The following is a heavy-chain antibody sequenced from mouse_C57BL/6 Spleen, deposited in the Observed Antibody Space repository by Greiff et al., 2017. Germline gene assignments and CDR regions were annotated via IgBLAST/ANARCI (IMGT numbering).Heavy chain of an antibody. Sequence: VQLQQSGAELVKPGASVKISCKASGYAFSSYWMNWVKQRPGKGLEWIGQIYPGDGDTNYNGKFKGKATLTADKSSSTAYMQLSSLTSEDYAVYFCARGAGDSAWFAYWGQGTLVTVSA. CDR3: ARGAGDSAWFAY. CDR1: GYAFSSYW. J-gene: IGHJ3*01. V-gene: IGHV1-80*01. CDR2: IYPGDGDT. D-gene: IGHD2-13*01.